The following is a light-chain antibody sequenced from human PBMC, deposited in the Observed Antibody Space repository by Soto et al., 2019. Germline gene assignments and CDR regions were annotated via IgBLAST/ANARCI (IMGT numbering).Light chain of an antibody. CDR3: QQFSSYPIT. Sequence: AIQLTQSPSSLSASVGDRVTITCRASQGISSALAWYQQKPGKPPKLLIYDASTLQGGVPPTFSGSGSGTDFTLTISSLQPEDFTTYYCQQFSSYPITFGGGTKVDIK. CDR1: QGISSA. J-gene: IGKJ4*01. V-gene: IGKV1-13*02. CDR2: DAS.